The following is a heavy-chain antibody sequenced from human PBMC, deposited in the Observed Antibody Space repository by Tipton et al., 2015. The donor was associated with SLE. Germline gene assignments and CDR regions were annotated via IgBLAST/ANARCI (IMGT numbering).Heavy chain of an antibody. Sequence: SLRLSCAASGFTFSTYDMHWVRQATGKGLEWVSAIGTAGDTFYPGSVKGRFTIFRENAKNSLYLQMNSLRAEDTAVYYCARLTDYDSSGNYALGHWGQGTLVPVSS. CDR1: GFTFSTYD. J-gene: IGHJ4*02. CDR3: ARLTDYDSSGNYALGH. D-gene: IGHD3-22*01. CDR2: IGTAGDT. V-gene: IGHV3-13*01.